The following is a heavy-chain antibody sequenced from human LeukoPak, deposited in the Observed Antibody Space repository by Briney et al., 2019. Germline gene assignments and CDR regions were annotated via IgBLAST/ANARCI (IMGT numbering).Heavy chain of an antibody. Sequence: ASVKVSCKASGYTFTTYYMHWVRQAPGQGPEWVGVINPSDGSTSYAQKFQGRVTMTRDTSTSTVYMVLSSLRSDDTAVYSCARHSLPGTTPFDLWGQGTLVTVSS. J-gene: IGHJ4*02. D-gene: IGHD1-1*01. V-gene: IGHV1-46*01. CDR2: INPSDGST. CDR3: ARHSLPGTTPFDL. CDR1: GYTFTTYY.